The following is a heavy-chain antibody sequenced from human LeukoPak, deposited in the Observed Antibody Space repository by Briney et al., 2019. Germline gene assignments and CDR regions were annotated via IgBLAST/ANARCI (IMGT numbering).Heavy chain of an antibody. V-gene: IGHV4-59*12. CDR1: GGSISNYY. CDR2: IYHSGST. CDR3: ARDGGDRSGYCSSTSCSR. Sequence: PSETLSLTCAVSGGSISNYYWGWIRQPPGKGLEWIGYIYHSGSTYYNPSLKSRVTISVDRSKNQFSLKLSSVTAADTAVYYCARDGGDRSGYCSSTSCSRWGQGTLVTVSS. D-gene: IGHD2-2*03. J-gene: IGHJ4*02.